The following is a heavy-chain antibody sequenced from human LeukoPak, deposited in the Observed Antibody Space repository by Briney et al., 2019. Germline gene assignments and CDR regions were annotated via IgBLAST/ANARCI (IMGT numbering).Heavy chain of an antibody. V-gene: IGHV1-69*04. CDR2: IIPILGIA. D-gene: IGHD5-18*01. Sequence: ASVKVSCKASGGTFSSYAISWVRQAPGQGLEWMGRIIPILGIANYAQKFQGRVTITADKSTSTAYMELSSLRSEDTAVYYCARDPFSGFNYGHDYWGQGTLVTVSS. J-gene: IGHJ4*02. CDR3: ARDPFSGFNYGHDY. CDR1: GGTFSSYA.